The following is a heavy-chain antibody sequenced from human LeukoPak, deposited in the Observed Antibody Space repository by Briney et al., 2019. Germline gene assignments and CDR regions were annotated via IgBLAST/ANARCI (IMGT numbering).Heavy chain of an antibody. CDR2: IYYSGST. J-gene: IGHJ4*02. Sequence: SETLSLTCTVSGGSISSSSYYWGWIRQPPGKGLEWIGSIYYSGSTHHSPSLKSRVTIPVDTSKNQFSLKLSSVTAADTAVYYCARHDVTIFGVVSATHFDYWGQGTLVTVSS. V-gene: IGHV4-39*01. D-gene: IGHD3-3*01. CDR3: ARHDVTIFGVVSATHFDY. CDR1: GGSISSSSYY.